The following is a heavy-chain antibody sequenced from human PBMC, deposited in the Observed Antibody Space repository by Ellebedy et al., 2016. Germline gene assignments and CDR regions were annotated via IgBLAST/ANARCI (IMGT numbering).Heavy chain of an antibody. J-gene: IGHJ5*02. CDR2: IIPIFGAT. CDR3: ARDVHPWGGQLLGRFEA. Sequence: SVKVSXKAPAGISNSHGFSWVRQAPGQGLEWMVGIIPIFGATDYAQRFRGRLIVTADRSTQTVFMELSSLRSEDTAVYYCARDVHPWGGQLLGRFEAWGQGTLVIVSS. D-gene: IGHD3-16*01. CDR1: AGISNSHG. V-gene: IGHV1-69*06.